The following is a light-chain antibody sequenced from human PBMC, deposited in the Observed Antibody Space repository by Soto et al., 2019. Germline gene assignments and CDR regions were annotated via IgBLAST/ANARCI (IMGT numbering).Light chain of an antibody. CDR2: GAS. Sequence: EIVMTQSPATLXXXXXXXXTLSCRASQXVSXNLAWYQQKPGQAPRLLIYGASTRATGIPARFSGSGSGTEFTLTISSLQSEDFAVYYCQQYNNWPPITFGQGTRLEIK. CDR1: QXVSXN. V-gene: IGKV3-15*01. CDR3: QQYNNWPPIT. J-gene: IGKJ5*01.